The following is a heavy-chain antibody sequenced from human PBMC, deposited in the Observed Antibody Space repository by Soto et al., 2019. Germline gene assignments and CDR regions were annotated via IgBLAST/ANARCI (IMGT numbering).Heavy chain of an antibody. CDR1: GYFISSGYY. V-gene: IGHV4-38-2*01. J-gene: IGHJ5*02. CDR2: MFHSGST. D-gene: IGHD2-2*01. Sequence: PSETLSLTCAVSGYFISSGYYWGWIRQPPGKGLEWIGSMFHSGSTHYNPSLKSRVTISVGTSKNLFSLRLSSVPASDTAVYYCARGHIVVVPTVGWFDPWGQGTLVTVSS. CDR3: ARGHIVVVPTVGWFDP.